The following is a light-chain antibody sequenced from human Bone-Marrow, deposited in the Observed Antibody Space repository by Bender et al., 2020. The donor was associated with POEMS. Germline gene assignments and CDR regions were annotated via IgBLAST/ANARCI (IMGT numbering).Light chain of an antibody. CDR3: CSTDNSGDLWV. Sequence: SYELTQPPSVSVSPGHTARITCSGDALPDKYAFWYQQKSGQAPVLVIYEDTKRPSGIPERFSASSSGTMATLTISGARVDDEADYYCCSTDNSGDLWVFGGGTKVTVL. CDR2: EDT. V-gene: IGLV3-10*01. J-gene: IGLJ3*02. CDR1: ALPDKY.